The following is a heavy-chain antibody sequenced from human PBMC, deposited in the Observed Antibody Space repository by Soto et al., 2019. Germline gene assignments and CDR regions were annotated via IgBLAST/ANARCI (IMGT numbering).Heavy chain of an antibody. CDR2: IYYSGST. J-gene: IGHJ4*02. CDR1: GGSISSSSYY. D-gene: IGHD1-26*01. CDR3: ARHGTLLIDY. Sequence: PWETLSLTCTVSGGSISSSSYYWGWIRQPPGKGLEWIGSIYYSGSTYYNPSLKSRVTISVDTSKNQFSLKLSSVTAADTAVYYCARHGTLLIDYWGQGTLVTVSS. V-gene: IGHV4-39*01.